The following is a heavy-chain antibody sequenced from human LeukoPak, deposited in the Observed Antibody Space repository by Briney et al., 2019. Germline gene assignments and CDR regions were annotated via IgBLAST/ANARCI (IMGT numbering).Heavy chain of an antibody. V-gene: IGHV3-48*01. CDR3: ARDSSPDY. Sequence: QTGGSLRLSCAASGFTFSRYSMNWVRQAPGKGLDWVSYISSSSSTIYYADSVRGRFTISRDNAQNSLFLQMNSLRAEDTAVYYCARDSSPDYWGQGTLVTVSS. CDR1: GFTFSRYS. J-gene: IGHJ4*02. D-gene: IGHD6-13*01. CDR2: ISSSSSTI.